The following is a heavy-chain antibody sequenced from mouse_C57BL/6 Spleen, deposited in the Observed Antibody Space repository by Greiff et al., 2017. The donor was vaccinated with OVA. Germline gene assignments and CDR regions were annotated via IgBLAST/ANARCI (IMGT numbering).Heavy chain of an antibody. J-gene: IGHJ1*03. Sequence: VQGVESGPGLVQPSQSLSITCAVSGFSLTSYGVHWVRQSPGKGLEWLGVIWRGGSTDYNAAFMSRLSITKDNSKSQVFFKMNSLQADDTAIYYCAKSGTMVTDWYFDVWGTGTTVTVSS. D-gene: IGHD2-1*01. CDR2: IWRGGST. CDR3: AKSGTMVTDWYFDV. V-gene: IGHV2-5*01. CDR1: GFSLTSYG.